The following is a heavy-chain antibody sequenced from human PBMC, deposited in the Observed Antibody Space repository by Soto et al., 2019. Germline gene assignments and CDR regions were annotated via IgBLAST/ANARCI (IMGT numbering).Heavy chain of an antibody. CDR1: GGTFNSYA. J-gene: IGHJ4*02. D-gene: IGHD5-12*01. CDR3: ARRIVATETFDY. V-gene: IGHV1-69*13. CDR2: IIPIFGTA. Sequence: SVKVSCKASGGTFNSYAISWVRQAPGQGLEWMGGIIPIFGTAKYAQKFQGRVTITADESTSTAYMELSSLRSEDTAVYYCARRIVATETFDYWGQGTLVTVSS.